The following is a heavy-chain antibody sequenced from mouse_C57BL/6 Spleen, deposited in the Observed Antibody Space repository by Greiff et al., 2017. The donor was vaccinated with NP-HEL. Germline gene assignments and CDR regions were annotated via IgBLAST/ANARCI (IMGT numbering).Heavy chain of an antibody. J-gene: IGHJ3*01. Sequence: VHVKQSGPELVKPGASVKISCKASGYSFTGYYMHWVKQSHGNILDWIGYIYPYNGVSSYNQKFKGKATLTVDKSSSTAYMELRSLTSEDSAVYYCAVYYDYDGGFAYWGQGTLVTVSA. V-gene: IGHV1-31*01. CDR1: GYSFTGYY. CDR2: IYPYNGVS. CDR3: AVYYDYDGGFAY. D-gene: IGHD2-4*01.